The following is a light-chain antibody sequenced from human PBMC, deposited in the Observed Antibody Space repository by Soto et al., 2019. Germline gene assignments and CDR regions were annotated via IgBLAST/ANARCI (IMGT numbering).Light chain of an antibody. CDR1: SGHSNYA. CDR2: LNSDGSH. J-gene: IGLJ2*01. CDR3: QTWGSGIAV. V-gene: IGLV4-69*01. Sequence: QLVLTQSPSASASLGASVKITCTLSSGHSNYAIAWHQQQSEKGPRYLMKLNSDGSHSKGDGIPDRFSGSSSGAERYLTISSFQSEDEADYYCQTWGSGIAVFGGGTKLTVL.